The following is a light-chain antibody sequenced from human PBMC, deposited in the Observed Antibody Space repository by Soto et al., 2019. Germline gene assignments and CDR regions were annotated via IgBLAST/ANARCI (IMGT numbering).Light chain of an antibody. CDR1: QGIRSY. V-gene: IGKV1-9*01. CDR2: AAS. J-gene: IGKJ2*01. Sequence: DIQLTQSPSFLSASVGDRDTITCRASQGIRSYLAWYQQKPGKAPNLLIFAASTLQSGVPSRFSGSGSGTEFTLTISSLQPEDFASYCCQQLNSFPQTFGQGTRLDIK. CDR3: QQLNSFPQT.